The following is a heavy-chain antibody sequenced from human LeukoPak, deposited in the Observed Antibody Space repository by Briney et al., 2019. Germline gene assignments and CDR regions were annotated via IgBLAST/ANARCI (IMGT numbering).Heavy chain of an antibody. Sequence: PGGSLRLSCAASGFIFNDYYMSWIRQAPGRGLEWVSYISTSGSTIYYADSVKGRFTISRDNAKNSLYLQMNSLRAEDTAVYYCARDMVSEAGTRWGDYWGQGTLVTVSS. CDR2: ISTSGSTI. J-gene: IGHJ4*02. CDR1: GFIFNDYY. D-gene: IGHD6-19*01. CDR3: ARDMVSEAGTRWGDY. V-gene: IGHV3-11*04.